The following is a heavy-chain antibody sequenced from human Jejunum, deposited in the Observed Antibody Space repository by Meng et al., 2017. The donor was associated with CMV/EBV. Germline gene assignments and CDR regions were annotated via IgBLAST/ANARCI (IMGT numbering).Heavy chain of an antibody. CDR1: GGSFSGYY. CDR3: ARRVVPTAMGR. V-gene: IGHV4-34*01. Sequence: LTCAVNGGSFSGYYWNWIRQPPGKGLEWIGEIHDGGSTSYNPSLKSRATISLDTSKNHFSLMLDSVTAADTAVYFCARRVVPTAMGRWGQGTLVTVSS. D-gene: IGHD2-2*01. CDR2: IHDGGST. J-gene: IGHJ4*02.